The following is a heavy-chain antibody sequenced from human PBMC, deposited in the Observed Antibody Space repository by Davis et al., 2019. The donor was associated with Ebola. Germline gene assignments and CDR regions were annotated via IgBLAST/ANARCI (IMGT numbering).Heavy chain of an antibody. CDR2: ISSSGSTI. Sequence: GESLKISCAASGFTFSDYYMSWIRQAPGKGLDWVSYISSSGSTIYYADSVKGRFTISRDNAKNSLYLQMNSLRAEDTAVYYCARDPSNYYYYYGMDVWGQGTTVTVSS. D-gene: IGHD4-11*01. J-gene: IGHJ6*02. CDR3: ARDPSNYYYYYGMDV. V-gene: IGHV3-11*04. CDR1: GFTFSDYY.